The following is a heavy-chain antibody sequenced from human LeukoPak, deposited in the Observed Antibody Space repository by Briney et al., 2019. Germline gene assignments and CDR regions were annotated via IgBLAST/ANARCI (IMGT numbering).Heavy chain of an antibody. V-gene: IGHV3-7*01. CDR3: ARGGIAARPFYVFDY. J-gene: IGHJ4*02. CDR1: GFTLTSYS. Sequence: PGGSLRLSCAASGFTLTSYSMSWVRQAPGKGLEWVANIDQDGSQKYYVDSVKGRFTISRDNARNSLYLQMNNLRAEDTAIYYCARGGIAARPFYVFDYWGQGTLVTVSS. CDR2: IDQDGSQK. D-gene: IGHD6-6*01.